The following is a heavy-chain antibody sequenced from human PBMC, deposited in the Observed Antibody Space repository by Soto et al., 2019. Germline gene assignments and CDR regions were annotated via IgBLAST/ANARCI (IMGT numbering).Heavy chain of an antibody. J-gene: IGHJ1*01. V-gene: IGHV1-69*17. CDR1: GDTFNSYV. CDR2: IIPIIGVT. CDR3: ASESLGAKGAEH. D-gene: IGHD3-16*01. Sequence: QVQLVQSGAEVKRPGSSVKVSCEASGDTFNSYVISWVRQAPGQGLEWMGGIIPIIGVTHYAQKFQGRVTISAHSSTGTAYMELTNLGFKDTALYYCASESLGAKGAEHRGQGTLVTVSS.